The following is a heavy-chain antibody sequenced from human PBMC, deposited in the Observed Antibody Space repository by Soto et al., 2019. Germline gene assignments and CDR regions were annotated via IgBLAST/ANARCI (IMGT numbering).Heavy chain of an antibody. Sequence: EVQLVESGGRLVQPGGSLRLSCEASGFTFSDSAMNWVRQAPGKGLDWLAFITSTSSTILYADSVKGRFTISRDNAKNSLYLQMSSLREEDTAVYYCARGRDHAFDIWGQGTMVTVSS. V-gene: IGHV3-48*02. CDR3: ARGRDHAFDI. CDR1: GFTFSDSA. J-gene: IGHJ3*02. CDR2: ITSTSSTI.